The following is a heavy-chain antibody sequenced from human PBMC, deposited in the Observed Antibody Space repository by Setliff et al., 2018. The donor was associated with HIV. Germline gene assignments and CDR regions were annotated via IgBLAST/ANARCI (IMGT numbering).Heavy chain of an antibody. J-gene: IGHJ4*02. V-gene: IGHV3-15*01. CDR1: GFTFGDYA. D-gene: IGHD2-21*01. Sequence: GSLRLSCTASGFTFGDYALSWVRQAPGKGLEWVGRIKSKTDGGTTDYAAPVKGRFTISRDDSKNTLYLQMNSLKIEDTAVYYCTTGTRLVDWGQGALVTVSS. CDR3: TTGTRLVD. CDR2: IKSKTDGGTT.